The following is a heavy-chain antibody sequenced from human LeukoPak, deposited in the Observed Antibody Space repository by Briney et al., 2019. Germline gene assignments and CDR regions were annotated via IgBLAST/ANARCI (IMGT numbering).Heavy chain of an antibody. D-gene: IGHD5-18*01. CDR2: INPSGGST. CDR1: GYTFTSYY. V-gene: IGHV1-46*01. J-gene: IGHJ6*03. Sequence: ASVKVSCKASGYTFTSYYMHWVRQAPGQGLEWMGIINPSGGSTSYAQKFQGRVTMTRDMSTSTVYMELSSLRSEDTAVYYCARTTEGGYSYGYFYYYYMDVWGKGTTVTISS. CDR3: ARTTEGGYSYGYFYYYYMDV.